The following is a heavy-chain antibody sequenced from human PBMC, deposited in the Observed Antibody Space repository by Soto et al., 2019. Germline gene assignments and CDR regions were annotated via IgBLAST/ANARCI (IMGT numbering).Heavy chain of an antibody. D-gene: IGHD2-15*01. Sequence: GASVKVSCKASGYTFTSYGISWVRQAPGQGLEWMGWISAYNGNTNYAQKLQGRVTMTTDTSTSTAYMELRSLRSDDTAVYYCARLEYGYCSRGSCWSLVQFPWFDPWGQGTLVTVSS. J-gene: IGHJ5*02. V-gene: IGHV1-18*01. CDR3: ARLEYGYCSRGSCWSLVQFPWFDP. CDR1: GYTFTSYG. CDR2: ISAYNGNT.